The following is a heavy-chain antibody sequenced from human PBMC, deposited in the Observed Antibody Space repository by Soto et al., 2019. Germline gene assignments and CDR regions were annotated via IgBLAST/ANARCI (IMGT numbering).Heavy chain of an antibody. CDR2: IIPIFGTA. CDR1: GGTFSSYA. V-gene: IGHV1-69*06. Sequence: ASVKVSCKASGGTFSSYAISWVRQAPGQGLEGMGGIIPIFGTANYAQKFQGRVTITADKSTSTAYMELSSLRSEDTAGYYCAPTHIVVVPAAIPYYYHYRMDVLGQGTTVTVSS. D-gene: IGHD2-2*02. CDR3: APTHIVVVPAAIPYYYHYRMDV. J-gene: IGHJ6*02.